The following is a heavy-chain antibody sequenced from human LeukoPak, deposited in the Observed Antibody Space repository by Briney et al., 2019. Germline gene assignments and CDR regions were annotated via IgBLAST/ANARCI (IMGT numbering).Heavy chain of an antibody. CDR2: INHSGST. Sequence: KASETLSLTCAVYGGSFSGYYWSWIRQPPGKGLEWIGGINHSGSTNYNPSLKSRVTISVDKSKNQFSLKLSSVTAADTAVYYCARYPYSSSWYGPSGWYFDLWGRGTLVTVSS. V-gene: IGHV4-34*01. CDR1: GGSFSGYY. D-gene: IGHD6-13*01. J-gene: IGHJ2*01. CDR3: ARYPYSSSWYGPSGWYFDL.